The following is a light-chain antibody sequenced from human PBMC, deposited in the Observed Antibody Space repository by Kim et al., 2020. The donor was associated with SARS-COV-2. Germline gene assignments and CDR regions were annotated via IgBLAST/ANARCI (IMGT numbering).Light chain of an antibody. CDR1: SLRSYY. V-gene: IGLV3-19*01. CDR2: GKN. CDR3: NSRDSSGNRV. Sequence: ALGQTIRITCQGDSLRSYYASWYQQKPGQAPVLVIYGKNNRPSGSPDRFSGSSSGNTASLTITGAQAEDEADYYCNSRDSSGNRVFGGGTQLTVL. J-gene: IGLJ3*02.